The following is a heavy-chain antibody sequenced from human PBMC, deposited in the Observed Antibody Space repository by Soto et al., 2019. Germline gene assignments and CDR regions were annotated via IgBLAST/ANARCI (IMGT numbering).Heavy chain of an antibody. Sequence: SETLSLTCTVSGGSISSYYWSWIRQPPGKGLEWIGYIYYSGSTNYNPSLKSRVTISVDTSKNQFSLKLSSVTAADTAVYYCARWRNDCSTTSCYHFDYWGQGTLVTVSS. J-gene: IGHJ4*02. CDR3: ARWRNDCSTTSCYHFDY. D-gene: IGHD2-2*01. V-gene: IGHV4-59*08. CDR1: GGSISSYY. CDR2: IYYSGST.